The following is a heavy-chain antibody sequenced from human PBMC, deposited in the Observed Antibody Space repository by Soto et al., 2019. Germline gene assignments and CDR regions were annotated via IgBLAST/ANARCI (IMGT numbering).Heavy chain of an antibody. J-gene: IGHJ6*02. CDR1: GGTFSSYT. CDR2: IIPILGIA. Sequence: QVQLVQSGAEVKKPGSSVKVSCKASGGTFSSYTISWVRQAPGQGLEWMGRIIPILGIANYAEKFQGRVTITADKSTSTAYMELSSLRSEDTAVYYCARFRGSYGMDVWGQGTTVTVSS. D-gene: IGHD3-10*01. CDR3: ARFRGSYGMDV. V-gene: IGHV1-69*02.